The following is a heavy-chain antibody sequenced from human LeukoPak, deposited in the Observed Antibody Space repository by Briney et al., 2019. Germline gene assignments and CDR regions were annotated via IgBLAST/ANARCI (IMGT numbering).Heavy chain of an antibody. CDR1: GYSFTSYW. V-gene: IGHV5-51*01. J-gene: IGHJ4*02. Sequence: GESLKISCKGSGYSFTSYWIGWVRQMPGKGLEWMGIIYPGDSDTRYSPSFQGRVTISADKSISTAYLQWSSLKASDPAMYYCARLRGGEGYLLAIDYWGQGTLVTVSS. CDR2: IYPGDSDT. CDR3: ARLRGGEGYLLAIDY. D-gene: IGHD3-16*01.